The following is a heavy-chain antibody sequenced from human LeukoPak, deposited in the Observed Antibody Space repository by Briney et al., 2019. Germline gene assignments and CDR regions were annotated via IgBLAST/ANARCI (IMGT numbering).Heavy chain of an antibody. D-gene: IGHD3-10*01. V-gene: IGHV3-23*01. CDR3: AKDSYYNQAFDY. CDR1: GFTFSSYA. CDR2: ISSGGGST. Sequence: PGGSLRLSCAASGFTFSSYAMSWVRQAPGKGLEWVSGISSGGGSTSYADSVKGRFTISRDNSRNTLYLQMNSLRAEDTAVYYCAKDSYYNQAFDYWGQGTLVTVSS. J-gene: IGHJ4*02.